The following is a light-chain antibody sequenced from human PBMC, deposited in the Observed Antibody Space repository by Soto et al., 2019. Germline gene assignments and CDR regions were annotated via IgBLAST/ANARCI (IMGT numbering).Light chain of an antibody. CDR2: DAS. V-gene: IGKV1-5*01. J-gene: IGKJ4*01. Sequence: DIQMTQSPSTLSAFVGDRVTITCRASQSISSWLAWYQQKPGKAPKLLIYDASSLESGVTSRFSGSGSGTEFTLTISSLQPDDFATYYCQQYNSYPLTFGGGTKVEIK. CDR1: QSISSW. CDR3: QQYNSYPLT.